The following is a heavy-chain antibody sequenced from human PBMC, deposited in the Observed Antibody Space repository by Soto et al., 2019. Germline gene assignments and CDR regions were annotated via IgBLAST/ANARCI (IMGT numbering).Heavy chain of an antibody. CDR1: GGSISSGDYY. CDR3: AMFRGNDXFDI. Sequence: SETLSLTCTVSGGSISSGDYYWSWIRQPPGKGLEWIGYIYYSGSTYYNPSLKSRVTISVDTSKNQFSLKLSSVTAADTAVYYCAMFRGNDXFDIWGQGTMVTVSS. CDR2: IYYSGST. J-gene: IGHJ3*02. D-gene: IGHD3-10*02. V-gene: IGHV4-30-4*01.